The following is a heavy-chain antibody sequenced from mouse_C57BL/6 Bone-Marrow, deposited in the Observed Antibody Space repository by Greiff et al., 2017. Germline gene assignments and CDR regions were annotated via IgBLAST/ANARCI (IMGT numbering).Heavy chain of an antibody. CDR2: IYPGSGNT. CDR1: GYTFTDYY. CDR3: ARRGYDGSSSYYYAMDY. J-gene: IGHJ4*01. Sequence: QVHVKQSGAELVRPGASVKLSCKASGYTFTDYYINWVKQRPGQGLEWIARIYPGSGNTHYNEKFKGKATLTVEKSSSTAYMQLSSLTSEDSAGDVWARRGYDGSSSYYYAMDYWGQGTSVTVSS. V-gene: IGHV1-76*01. D-gene: IGHD1-1*01.